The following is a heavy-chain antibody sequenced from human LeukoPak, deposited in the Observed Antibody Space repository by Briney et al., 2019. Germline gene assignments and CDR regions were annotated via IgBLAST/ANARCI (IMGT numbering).Heavy chain of an antibody. V-gene: IGHV1-8*01. CDR1: GYIFTSYD. CDR3: ARAPMVRGVIVNWFDP. CDR2: MNPNSGNT. J-gene: IGHJ5*02. D-gene: IGHD3-10*01. Sequence: ASVKVSCKASGYIFTSYDINWVRQATGQGLEWMGWMNPNSGNTGYAQKFQGRVTMTRNTSISTAYMELSSLRSEDTAVYYCARAPMVRGVIVNWFDPWGQGTLVTVSS.